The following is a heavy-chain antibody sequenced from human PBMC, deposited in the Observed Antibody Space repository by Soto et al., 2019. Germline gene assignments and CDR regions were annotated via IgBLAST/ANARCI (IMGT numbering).Heavy chain of an antibody. J-gene: IGHJ3*02. CDR2: IKSKTDGGTT. D-gene: IGHD2-15*01. V-gene: IGHV3-15*07. CDR1: SFTFSNAW. CDR3: TTESYCSGGSCYFRAFDI. Sequence: EVQLVESGGGLVKPGGSLRLSCAASSFTFSNAWMNWVRQAPGKGLEWVGRIKSKTDGGTTDYAAPVKGRFTISRDDSKNTLYLQMNSLKTEDTAVYYCTTESYCSGGSCYFRAFDIWGQGTMVTVSS.